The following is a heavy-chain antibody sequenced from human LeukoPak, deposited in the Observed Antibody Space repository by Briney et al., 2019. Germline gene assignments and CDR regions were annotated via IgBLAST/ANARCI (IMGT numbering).Heavy chain of an antibody. V-gene: IGHV1-46*01. CDR2: INPSGGSP. D-gene: IGHD1-26*01. J-gene: IGHJ6*03. CDR1: GYTFTIYH. Sequence: GASVKVSCTASGYTFTIYHLHWVRQAPGQGLEWMGIINPSGGSPNYAQKFQGRVTMTRDMSTSTVNMELSSLRSEDTAVYYCARAQGSYYHYYMDVWGKGTTVTVSS. CDR3: ARAQGSYYHYYMDV.